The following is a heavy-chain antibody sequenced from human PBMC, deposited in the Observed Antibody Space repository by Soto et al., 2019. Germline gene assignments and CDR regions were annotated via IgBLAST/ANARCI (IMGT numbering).Heavy chain of an antibody. CDR2: ISSSSSYI. D-gene: IGHD1-26*01. CDR1: GFTFSSYS. CDR3: ARDLRRVGATNY. V-gene: IGHV3-21*01. J-gene: IGHJ4*02. Sequence: EVQLVESGGGLVKPGGSLRLSCAASGFTFSSYSMNWVRQAPGKGLEWVSSISSSSSYIYYADSVKGRFTISRDNAKNALYMQMNRMRAEDTAVYYCARDLRRVGATNYWGQGTLVTVSS.